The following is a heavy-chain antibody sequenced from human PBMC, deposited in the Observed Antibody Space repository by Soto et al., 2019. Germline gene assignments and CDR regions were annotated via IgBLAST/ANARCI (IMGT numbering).Heavy chain of an antibody. J-gene: IGHJ4*02. CDR3: ARHFSVDYFDY. CDR1: GGSISSGGYS. V-gene: IGHV4-30-2*03. CDR2: IYYSGST. Sequence: SETLSLTCAVSGGSISSGGYSWNWIRQPPGKGLEWIGYIYYSGSTYYNPSLKSRVTISVDKSKNQFSLKLSSVTAADTAVYYCARHFSVDYFDYWGQGALVTSPQ.